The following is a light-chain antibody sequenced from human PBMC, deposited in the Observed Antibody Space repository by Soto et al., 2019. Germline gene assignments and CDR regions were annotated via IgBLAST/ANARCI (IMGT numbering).Light chain of an antibody. Sequence: EILLTQSPATLSLSPGEGATLSCRASQSVSSSYLAWFQQKPGKAPRVLIYGESSRATGIPDRVSGRGSGTDFTLTIRRLEHEDFAVYYCQHYKTFGQGTKVDIK. CDR2: GES. CDR3: QHYKT. J-gene: IGKJ1*01. CDR1: QSVSSSY. V-gene: IGKV3-20*01.